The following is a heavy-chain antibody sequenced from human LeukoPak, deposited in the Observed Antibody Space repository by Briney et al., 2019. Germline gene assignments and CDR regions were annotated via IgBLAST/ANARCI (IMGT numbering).Heavy chain of an antibody. V-gene: IGHV1-69*04. CDR1: GGTFSSYA. J-gene: IGHJ4*02. D-gene: IGHD3-22*01. CDR2: IIPILGIA. Sequence: SVKVSCKASGGTFSSYAISWVRQAPGQGLEWMGRIIPILGIANYAQKFQGRVTITADKSTSTAYMELSSLRSEDTAVYYCASVSSDSSGYYYVFVYWGQGTLVTVSS. CDR3: ASVSSDSSGYYYVFVY.